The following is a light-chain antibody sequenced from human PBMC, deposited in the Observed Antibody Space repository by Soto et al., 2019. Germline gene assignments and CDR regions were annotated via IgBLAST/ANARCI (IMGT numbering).Light chain of an antibody. J-gene: IGLJ1*01. V-gene: IGLV2-14*01. CDR3: CSYTSSRTYV. Sequence: QSVLTQPASVSGSPGQSITISCTVTSSDVGAYNYVSWYQHHPGKAPKVIIYEVSNRPSGVSHRFSGSRSGNTASLTISGLQAEDEADYYCCSYTSSRTYVFGTGTKVTV. CDR2: EVS. CDR1: SSDVGAYNY.